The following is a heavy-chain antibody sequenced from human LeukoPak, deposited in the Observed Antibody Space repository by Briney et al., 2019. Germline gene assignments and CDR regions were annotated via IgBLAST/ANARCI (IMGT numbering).Heavy chain of an antibody. V-gene: IGHV4-59*01. CDR1: GGSISSYY. D-gene: IGHD4-11*01. CDR3: AREGGTTWNYYYMDV. J-gene: IGHJ6*03. CDR2: IYYSGST. Sequence: PSETLSLTCTVSGGSISSYYWSWIRQPAGKGLEWIGYIYYSGSTNYNPSLKSRVTISVDTSKNQFSLKLSSVTAADTAVYYCAREGGTTWNYYYMDVWGKGTTVTVSS.